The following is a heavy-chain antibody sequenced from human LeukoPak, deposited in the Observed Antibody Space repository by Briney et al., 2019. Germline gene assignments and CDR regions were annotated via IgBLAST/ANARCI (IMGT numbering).Heavy chain of an antibody. CDR2: IYYSGST. Sequence: PSETLSLTCTVSGGSISSSSYYWGWIRQPPGKGLEWIGSIYYSGSTYYNPSLKSRVTISVDTSKNQFSLKLSSVTAADTAVYYCGGHIGSVWYYFDYWGQGTLVTVSS. V-gene: IGHV4-39*01. CDR3: GGHIGSVWYYFDY. D-gene: IGHD6-19*01. CDR1: GGSISSSSYY. J-gene: IGHJ4*02.